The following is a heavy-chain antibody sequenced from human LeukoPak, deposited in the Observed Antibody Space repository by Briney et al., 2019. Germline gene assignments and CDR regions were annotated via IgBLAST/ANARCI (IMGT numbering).Heavy chain of an antibody. CDR3: ARTRYDYYDSSGEVSYYMDV. CDR1: GGSTSTYY. J-gene: IGHJ6*03. Sequence: SETLSLTCTVSGGSTSTYYWSWIRQPAGKGLEWIGRIYTSGSTNYNPSLKRRVTMSVDTSKNQFSLKLSSVTAADTAVYYCARTRYDYYDSSGEVSYYMDVWGKGTTVTISS. CDR2: IYTSGST. D-gene: IGHD3-22*01. V-gene: IGHV4-4*07.